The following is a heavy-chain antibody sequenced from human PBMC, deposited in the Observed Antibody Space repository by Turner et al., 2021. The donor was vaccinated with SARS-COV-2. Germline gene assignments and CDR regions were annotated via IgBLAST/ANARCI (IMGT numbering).Heavy chain of an antibody. J-gene: IGHJ5*02. V-gene: IGHV3-66*02. D-gene: IGHD1-26*01. Sequence: EVQLVESGGGFVQPGGSLRLSCAASGFTVSSNYMSWVRKAPGKGMEWVSVIYSGGSTYYADSVKGRYTISRDNSKNTLYLQMNSLRAEDTAVYYCATDLKGGRGPWGQGTLVTVSS. CDR3: ATDLKGGRGP. CDR2: IYSGGST. CDR1: GFTVSSNY.